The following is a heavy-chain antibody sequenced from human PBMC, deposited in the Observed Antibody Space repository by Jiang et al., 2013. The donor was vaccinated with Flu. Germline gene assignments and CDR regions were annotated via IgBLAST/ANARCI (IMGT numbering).Heavy chain of an antibody. CDR3: ARSRSVYGSSGAYYYYFYMDV. V-gene: IGHV3-11*01. CDR2: ISGTDNTI. CDR1: GFTFSDYY. D-gene: IGHD5/OR15-5a*01. Sequence: QLLESGGGLVKPGGSLRLSCAASGFTFSDYYMTWIRQAPGKGLEWVSYISGTDNTIYYADSVKGRFTISRDNAKNSLYLQMNSLRAGDSAVYYCARSRSVYGSSGAYYYYFYMDVWGKGTTVSVSS. J-gene: IGHJ6*03.